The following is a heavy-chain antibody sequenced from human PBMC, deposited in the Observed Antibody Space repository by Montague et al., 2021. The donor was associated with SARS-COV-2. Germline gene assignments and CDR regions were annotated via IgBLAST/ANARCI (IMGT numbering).Heavy chain of an antibody. Sequence: SLRLSCAASGFTFSSYWMSWVRQAPGKGLEWVSSISSSSSYIYYADSVKGRFTISRDNAKNSLYLQMNSLRAEDTAVYYCARDKITYFGVVFFDYWGQGTLVTVSS. J-gene: IGHJ4*02. CDR1: GFTFSSYW. V-gene: IGHV3-21*01. CDR3: ARDKITYFGVVFFDY. CDR2: ISSSSSYI. D-gene: IGHD3-3*01.